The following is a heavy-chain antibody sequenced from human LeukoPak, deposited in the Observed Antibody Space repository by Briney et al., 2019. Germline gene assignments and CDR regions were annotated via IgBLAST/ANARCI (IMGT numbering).Heavy chain of an antibody. CDR2: INPNSGGT. D-gene: IGHD3-22*01. V-gene: IGHV1-2*02. Sequence: GASVKVSCKASGYTFTGYYMHWVRQAPGQGLEWMGWINPNSGGTNYAQKFQGRVTMTRDTSISTAYMELSRLRSDDTAVYYCARGVLAGYDSSGYPFYNRFDPWGQGTLVTVSS. J-gene: IGHJ5*02. CDR3: ARGVLAGYDSSGYPFYNRFDP. CDR1: GYTFTGYY.